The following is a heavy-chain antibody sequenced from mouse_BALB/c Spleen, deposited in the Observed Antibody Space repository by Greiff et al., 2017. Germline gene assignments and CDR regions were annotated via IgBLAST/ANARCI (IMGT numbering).Heavy chain of an antibody. CDR1: GFSLTSYG. V-gene: IGHV2-9*02. D-gene: IGHD2-3*01. CDR3: AFYDGYPTLYAMDY. CDR2: IWAGGST. J-gene: IGHJ4*01. Sequence: VQLQESGPGLVAPSQSLSITCTVSGFSLTSYGVHWVRQPPGKGLEWLGVIWAGGSTNYNSALMSRLSISKDNSKSQVFLKMNSLQTDDTAMYYCAFYDGYPTLYAMDYWGQGTSVTVSS.